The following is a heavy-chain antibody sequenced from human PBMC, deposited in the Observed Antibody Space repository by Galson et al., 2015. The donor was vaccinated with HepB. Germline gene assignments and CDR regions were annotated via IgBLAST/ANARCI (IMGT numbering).Heavy chain of an antibody. CDR3: ARDRVSGWYGGYYFDY. V-gene: IGHV3-30*04. D-gene: IGHD6-19*01. J-gene: IGHJ4*02. Sequence: SLRLSCAASGFTFSSYAMHWVRQAPGKGLEWVAVISYDGSNKYYADSVKGRFTISRDNSKNTLYLQMNSLRAEDTAVYYCARDRVSGWYGGYYFDYWGQGTLVTVSS. CDR2: ISYDGSNK. CDR1: GFTFSSYA.